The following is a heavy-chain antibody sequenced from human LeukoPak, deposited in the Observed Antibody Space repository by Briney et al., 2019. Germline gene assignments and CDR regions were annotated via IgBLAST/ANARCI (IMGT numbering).Heavy chain of an antibody. CDR2: IYYSGST. CDR3: ARADSSGYYGGWDY. Sequence: SETLSLTCTVSGGSISSYYWSWIRQPPGKGLEWIGYIYYSGSTNYNPSLKSRVTISVDTSKNQFSLKLSSVTAADTAVYYCARADSSGYYGGWDYWGQGTLVTVSP. V-gene: IGHV4-59*01. CDR1: GGSISSYY. J-gene: IGHJ4*02. D-gene: IGHD3-22*01.